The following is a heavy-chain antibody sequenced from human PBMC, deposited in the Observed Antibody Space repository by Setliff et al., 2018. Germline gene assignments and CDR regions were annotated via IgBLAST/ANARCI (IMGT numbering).Heavy chain of an antibody. CDR1: GGAVSGFY. V-gene: IGHV4-34*01. D-gene: IGHD6-19*01. Sequence: SETLSLTCDIKGGAVSGFYWSWIRQTPGKDLEWIGEISHNGRVSSSPSLKSRVTISVDRAKNHFSLKLSSVTAADTAVYYCARGWGSGWSKEGAFDIWGQGTMVTVSS. CDR2: ISHNGRV. J-gene: IGHJ3*02. CDR3: ARGWGSGWSKEGAFDI.